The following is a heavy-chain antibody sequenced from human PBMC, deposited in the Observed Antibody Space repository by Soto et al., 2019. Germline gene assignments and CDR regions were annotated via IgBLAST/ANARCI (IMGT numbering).Heavy chain of an antibody. D-gene: IGHD4-17*01. Sequence: EVQLVESGGGLVQPGGSLRLSCAASGVTFSSYSMNWVRQAPGKGLEWVSYISSSCTIYYADSVKGRFTISRDNAKNSLYLKMNRLKDEDMAVYYCARWRVYDDYVEGPDAFDIWGQGTMVTVSS. CDR1: GVTFSSYS. V-gene: IGHV3-48*02. CDR3: ARWRVYDDYVEGPDAFDI. J-gene: IGHJ3*02. CDR2: ISSSCTI.